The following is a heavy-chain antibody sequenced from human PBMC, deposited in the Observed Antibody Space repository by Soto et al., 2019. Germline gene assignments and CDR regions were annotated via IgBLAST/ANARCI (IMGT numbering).Heavy chain of an antibody. CDR1: GFSFSDAW. CDR2: IKSKIDGGTT. V-gene: IGHV3-15*07. Sequence: GGSLRLSCAASGFSFSDAWINWVRQAPGKGLEWVGRIKSKIDGGTTDFAAPVKGRFAISRDDSRDMVYMEMYSLKTDGTAVYYCTTDSLFTGQLVRMDNWGHGTLVTVSS. J-gene: IGHJ4*01. CDR3: TTDSLFTGQLVRMDN. D-gene: IGHD3-9*01.